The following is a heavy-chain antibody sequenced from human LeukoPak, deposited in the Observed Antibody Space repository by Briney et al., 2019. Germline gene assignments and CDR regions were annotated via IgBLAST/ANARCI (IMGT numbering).Heavy chain of an antibody. CDR3: ASPYPREYCSSTSRYFNY. Sequence: GESLKISCKGSGYSFTSYWIGWVRQKPGKGLEWMGIIYPGDSDTRYSPSFQGQVTISADKSISTAYLQWSSLKASDTAMYYCASPYPREYCSSTSRYFNYWGQGTLVTVSS. D-gene: IGHD2-2*01. V-gene: IGHV5-51*01. CDR1: GYSFTSYW. CDR2: IYPGDSDT. J-gene: IGHJ4*02.